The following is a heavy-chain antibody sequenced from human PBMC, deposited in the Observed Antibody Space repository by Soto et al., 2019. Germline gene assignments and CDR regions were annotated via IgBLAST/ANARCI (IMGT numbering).Heavy chain of an antibody. D-gene: IGHD6-19*01. CDR2: ISGSGAGT. CDR1: GFTFTTYA. CDR3: AKEAITVAGNNFDS. J-gene: IGHJ4*02. V-gene: IGHV3-23*01. Sequence: LLESGGGLVQPGGSLRLSCAASGFTFTTYAMGWVRQAPGKGLEWGSSISGSGAGTFYADSVKGRFTISRDNAKKMVYLQMNGLRADDTALYYCAKEAITVAGNNFDSCGQGTLVTVSS.